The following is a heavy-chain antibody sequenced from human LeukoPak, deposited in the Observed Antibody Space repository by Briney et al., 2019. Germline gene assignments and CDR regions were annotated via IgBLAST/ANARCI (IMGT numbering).Heavy chain of an antibody. Sequence: SETLSLTCAVYGGSFSGYYWSWIRQPPGKGLEWIGYIYYSGSTNYNPSLKSRVTISVDTSKNQFPLKLSSVTAADTAVYYCARESMDTAMVFDYWGQGTLVTVSS. CDR2: IYYSGST. CDR1: GGSFSGYY. J-gene: IGHJ4*02. CDR3: ARESMDTAMVFDY. D-gene: IGHD5-18*01. V-gene: IGHV4-59*01.